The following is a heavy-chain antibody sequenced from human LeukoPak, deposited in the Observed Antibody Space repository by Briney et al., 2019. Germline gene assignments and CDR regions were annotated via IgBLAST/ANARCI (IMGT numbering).Heavy chain of an antibody. CDR3: ARAGDCSSTSCYAGYFDY. J-gene: IGHJ4*02. V-gene: IGHV1-69*04. CDR2: IIPILGIA. D-gene: IGHD2-2*01. Sequence: SVKVSCKASGGTFSSYAISWVRQAPGQGLEWMGRIIPILGIANYAQKFQGRVTITADKSTSTAYMELSSLRSEDTAVYYCARAGDCSSTSCYAGYFDYWGQGTLVTVSS. CDR1: GGTFSSYA.